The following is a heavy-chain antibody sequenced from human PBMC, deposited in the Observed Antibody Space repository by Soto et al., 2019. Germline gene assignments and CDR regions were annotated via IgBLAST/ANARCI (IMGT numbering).Heavy chain of an antibody. CDR3: ARVAGGVATTGGYFDY. J-gene: IGHJ4*02. CDR2: IWYDGSNK. Sequence: QVQLVESGGGVVQPGRSLRLSCAASGFTFSSYGMHWVRQAPGKGLEWVAVIWYDGSNKYYADSVKGRFIISRDNSKNTLYLQMNSLRAEDTAVYYCARVAGGVATTGGYFDYWGQGTLVTVSS. D-gene: IGHD3-16*01. V-gene: IGHV3-33*01. CDR1: GFTFSSYG.